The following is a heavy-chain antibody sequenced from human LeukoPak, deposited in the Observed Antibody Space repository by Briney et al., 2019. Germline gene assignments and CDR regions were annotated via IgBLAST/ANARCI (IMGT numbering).Heavy chain of an antibody. CDR2: IYYSGST. D-gene: IGHD2-2*02. CDR3: ATVEGYCTSTSCYRAYFQH. J-gene: IGHJ1*01. CDR1: GGSISSGDYY. Sequence: SETLSLTCTVSGGSISSGDYYWSWIRQPPGKGLEWIGYIYYSGSTYYNPSLKSRVTISVDTSKNQFSLKLSSVTAADTAVYYCATVEGYCTSTSCYRAYFQHWGQGTLVTVSS. V-gene: IGHV4-30-4*02.